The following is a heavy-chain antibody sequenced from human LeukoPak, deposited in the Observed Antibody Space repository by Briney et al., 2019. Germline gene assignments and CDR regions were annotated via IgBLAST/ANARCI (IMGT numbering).Heavy chain of an antibody. CDR3: ARGHAMVTSFGMDV. V-gene: IGHV4-59*08. CDR1: GGSISNYY. J-gene: IGHJ6*02. Sequence: SETLSLTCTVSGGSISNYYWSWIRQPPGKGLEWIGYISYSGSTNDNPSLKSRVTISVDTSRNQFSLKLSSVTAADTAVYYCARGHAMVTSFGMDVWGQGTTVTVSS. CDR2: ISYSGST. D-gene: IGHD5-18*01.